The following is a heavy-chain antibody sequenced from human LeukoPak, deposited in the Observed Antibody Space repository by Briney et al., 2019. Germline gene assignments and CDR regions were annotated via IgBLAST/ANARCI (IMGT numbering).Heavy chain of an antibody. CDR3: ARVNPLYQLLGSWFDP. J-gene: IGHJ5*02. Sequence: GGSLRLSCAASGFTVSGNYVTWVRQAPGKGLESVSVIYSGGSTYSADSVKDRFTISRDNSMNTLYLQMNNLRVEDTAVYFCARVNPLYQLLGSWFDPWGQGTLVTVSS. CDR2: IYSGGST. CDR1: GFTVSGNY. V-gene: IGHV3-66*01. D-gene: IGHD2-2*01.